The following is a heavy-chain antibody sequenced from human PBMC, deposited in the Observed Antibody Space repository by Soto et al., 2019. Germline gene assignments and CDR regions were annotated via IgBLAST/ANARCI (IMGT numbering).Heavy chain of an antibody. J-gene: IGHJ4*02. D-gene: IGHD3-9*01. CDR1: GFTFSSYA. V-gene: IGHV3-30-3*01. CDR2: ISYDGSNK. Sequence: GGSLRLSCAASGFTFSSYAMHWVRQAPGKGLEWVAVISYDGSNKYYADSVKGRFTISRDNSKNTLYLQMNSLRAEDTAVYYCARQYDILTGYLKYFDYWGQGTLVTVSS. CDR3: ARQYDILTGYLKYFDY.